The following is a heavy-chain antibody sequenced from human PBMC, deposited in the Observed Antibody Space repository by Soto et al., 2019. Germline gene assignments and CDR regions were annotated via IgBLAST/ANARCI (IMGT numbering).Heavy chain of an antibody. D-gene: IGHD5-12*01. CDR2: IYYSGST. CDR1: GGSISSGDYS. J-gene: IGHJ4*02. CDR3: ASLRGYSGYPGD. V-gene: IGHV4-31*03. Sequence: QVQLQESGPGLVKPSQTLSLTCTVSGGSISSGDYSWSWIRQHPGKGLEWIGYIYYSGSTYYNPSLKSRVTISVDTSKNQFSLQLSSVTAADTALYYCASLRGYSGYPGDWGQGTLVTVSS.